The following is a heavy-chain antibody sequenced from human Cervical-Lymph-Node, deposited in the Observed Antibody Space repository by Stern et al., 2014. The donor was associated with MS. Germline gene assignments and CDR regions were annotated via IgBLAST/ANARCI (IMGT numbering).Heavy chain of an antibody. CDR3: ARGRLWTKYWYFDI. V-gene: IGHV4-31*03. D-gene: IGHD2/OR15-2a*01. J-gene: IGHJ2*01. Sequence: MQLVESGPGLVKPSQTLSLTCTVSGGSISSGGFYWTWIRQHPGKGLEWIGYIHRGERTDYNPSLRSRVIISEDTSKNQFSLNLRSVTSADTAVYFCARGRLWTKYWYFDIWGHGSLVAVSS. CDR1: GGSISSGGFY. CDR2: IHRGERT.